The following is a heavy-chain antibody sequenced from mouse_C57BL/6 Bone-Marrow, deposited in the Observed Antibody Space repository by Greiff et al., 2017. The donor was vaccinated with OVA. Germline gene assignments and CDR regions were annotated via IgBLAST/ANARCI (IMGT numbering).Heavy chain of an antibody. CDR3: ARGYYGNYSAMDY. CDR1: GYTFTDYN. V-gene: IGHV1-18*01. D-gene: IGHD2-1*01. Sequence: EVQLQPSGPELVKPGASVKIPCKASGYTFTDYNMDWVKQSHGKSLEWIGYINPNNGGTIYNQKFKGKATLTVDKSSSTAYMELRSLTSEDTAVYYCARGYYGNYSAMDYWGQGTSVTVSS. CDR2: INPNNGGT. J-gene: IGHJ4*01.